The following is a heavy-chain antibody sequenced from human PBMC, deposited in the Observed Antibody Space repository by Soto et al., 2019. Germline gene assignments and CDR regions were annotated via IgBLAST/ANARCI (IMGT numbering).Heavy chain of an antibody. CDR1: GGSISSGDYY. D-gene: IGHD1-26*01. J-gene: IGHJ5*02. CDR3: AREAYSGSYLAGYNGFDP. Sequence: SETLSLTCTVSGGSISSGDYYWSWIRQPPGKGLEWIGYIYYSGKNYYNPSLKSRFTISVATSKNKFSLKLSSVTAADTAVYYCAREAYSGSYLAGYNGFDPWGQGTLVTVSS. CDR2: IYYSGKN. V-gene: IGHV4-30-4*01.